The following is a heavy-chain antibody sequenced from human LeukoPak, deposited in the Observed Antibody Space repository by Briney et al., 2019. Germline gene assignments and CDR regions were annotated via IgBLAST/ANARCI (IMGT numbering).Heavy chain of an antibody. Sequence: SETLSLTCTVSGGSISSYYWSWIRQPAGKGREWIGRIYTSGSTNYNPSLKSRVTMSVDTSKNQFSLKLSSVTAAVTAVSYCVRDVNRTSGMDVWGHGTPVTVSS. CDR1: GGSISSYY. CDR2: IYTSGST. J-gene: IGHJ6*02. CDR3: VRDVNRTSGMDV. V-gene: IGHV4-4*07.